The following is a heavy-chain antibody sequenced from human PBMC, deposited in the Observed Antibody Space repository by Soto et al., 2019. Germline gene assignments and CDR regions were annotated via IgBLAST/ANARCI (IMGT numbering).Heavy chain of an antibody. V-gene: IGHV4-59*01. CDR2: IYHIGST. Sequence: SETVSLTCTVSGAPISSDYWSWIRQSPGKGLEWIGYIYHIGSTDYNPSLKSRVTISIDKSKNQFSLNLRSVTAADTAVYFCARFTYTSVFNWFDPWGQGTQVTVS. CDR3: ARFTYTSVFNWFDP. J-gene: IGHJ5*02. D-gene: IGHD2-2*02. CDR1: GAPISSDY.